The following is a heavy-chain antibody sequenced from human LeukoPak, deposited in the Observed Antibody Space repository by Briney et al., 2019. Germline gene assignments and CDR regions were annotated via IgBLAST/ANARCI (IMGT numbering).Heavy chain of an antibody. Sequence: SETLSLTCTVSGGSISSSYWSWIRQPAGKGLEWIGRNNPSGSTNYNPSLKSRVTISVDTSKDQFSLKLSSVTAADTAVYYCARIDCSSTSCYIVDYWGQGTLVTVSS. CDR3: ARIDCSSTSCYIVDY. CDR1: GGSISSSY. V-gene: IGHV4-4*07. J-gene: IGHJ4*02. D-gene: IGHD2-2*02. CDR2: NNPSGST.